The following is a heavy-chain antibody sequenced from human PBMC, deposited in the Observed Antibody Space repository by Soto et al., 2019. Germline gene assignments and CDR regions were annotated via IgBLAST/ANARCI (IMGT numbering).Heavy chain of an antibody. Sequence: QVQLVQSGAEVKKPGASVKVSCKASGYTFTGYYMHWVRQAPGQGLEWMGWINPNSGGTNYAQKFKGWGAMARDTSISTAYMELSRLRSDDTAVYYCAREARGDEAPMGYWGQGTRVTVSS. CDR3: AREARGDEAPMGY. CDR1: GYTFTGYY. V-gene: IGHV1-2*04. D-gene: IGHD2-8*01. CDR2: INPNSGGT. J-gene: IGHJ4*02.